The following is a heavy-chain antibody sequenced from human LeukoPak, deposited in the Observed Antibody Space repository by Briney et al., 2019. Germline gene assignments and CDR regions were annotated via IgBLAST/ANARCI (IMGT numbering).Heavy chain of an antibody. CDR1: GFTFSSYA. V-gene: IGHV3-23*01. J-gene: IGHJ6*04. D-gene: IGHD3-10*02. CDR2: ISGSGGST. CDR3: AELGITMIGGV. Sequence: GGSLRLSCEAPGFTFSSYAMSWVRQAPGKGLEWVSGISGSGGSTYYADSVKGRFTISRDNAKNSLYLQMNSLRAEDTAVYYCAELGITMIGGVWGKGTTVTISS.